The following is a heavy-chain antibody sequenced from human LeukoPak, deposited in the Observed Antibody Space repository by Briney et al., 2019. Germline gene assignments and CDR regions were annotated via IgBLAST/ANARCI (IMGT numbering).Heavy chain of an antibody. D-gene: IGHD3-10*01. CDR1: GFTFSSYS. J-gene: IGHJ3*02. CDR3: AKVPRGAFDI. Sequence: GGSLRLSCEASGFTFSSYSMNWVRQSPGKGLEWIAYIRGGGSTYYADSVKGRFTISRDNSKNTLYLQMNSLRAEDTAVYYCAKVPRGAFDIWGQGTMVTVSS. V-gene: IGHV3-23*01. CDR2: IRGGGST.